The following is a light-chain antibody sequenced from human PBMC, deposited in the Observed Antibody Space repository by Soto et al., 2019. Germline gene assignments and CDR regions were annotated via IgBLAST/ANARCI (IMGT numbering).Light chain of an antibody. CDR3: TSYAGSNKV. V-gene: IGLV2-8*01. CDR1: SSDVGGYNS. J-gene: IGLJ1*01. Sequence: QSALTQPPSASGSPGQSVAISCTGTSSDVGGYNSVSWYQQYPGRAPKLIISEVNKRPSGVPDRFSGSKSGNTASLTVSGLQTEDEADYYCTSYAGSNKVFGTGTKVTVL. CDR2: EVN.